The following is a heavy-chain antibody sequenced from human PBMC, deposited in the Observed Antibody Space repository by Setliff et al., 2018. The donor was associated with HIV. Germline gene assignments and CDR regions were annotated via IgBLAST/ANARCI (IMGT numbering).Heavy chain of an antibody. Sequence: SETLSLTCTVSGVSIRSDVYYWSWIRQPAGKGLEWIGHIYTSGSTNYNPSLKSRVTMSVDTSKNQFSLKLSSVTAADTAVYYCARSRRYYDSSGYYPGAFDIWGQGTVVTVSS. J-gene: IGHJ3*02. CDR1: GVSIRSDVYY. V-gene: IGHV4-61*09. CDR3: ARSRRYYDSSGYYPGAFDI. CDR2: IYTSGST. D-gene: IGHD3-22*01.